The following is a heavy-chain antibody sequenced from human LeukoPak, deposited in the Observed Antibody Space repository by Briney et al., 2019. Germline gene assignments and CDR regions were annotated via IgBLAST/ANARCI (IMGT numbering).Heavy chain of an antibody. D-gene: IGHD1-1*01. CDR3: ARDAGTTGVRYFQH. Sequence: SVKVSCKASGGTFSSYAISWVRQAPGQGLEWMGGIIPIFGTANYAQKFQDRVTITTDESTSTAYMELSSLRSEDTAVYYCARDAGTTGVRYFQHWGQGTLVTVSS. V-gene: IGHV1-69*05. J-gene: IGHJ1*01. CDR1: GGTFSSYA. CDR2: IIPIFGTA.